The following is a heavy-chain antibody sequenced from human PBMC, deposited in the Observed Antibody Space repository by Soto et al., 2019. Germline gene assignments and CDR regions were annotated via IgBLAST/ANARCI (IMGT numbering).Heavy chain of an antibody. CDR2: ISSSGSTI. D-gene: IGHD6-6*01. J-gene: IGHJ6*02. CDR1: GFTFSDYY. Sequence: PGGSLRLSCAASGFTFSDYYMSWIRQAPGKGLEWVSYISSSGSTIYYADSVKGRFTISRDNAKNSLYLQMNSLRAEDTAVYYCASSLSIAARPAHYYYYGMDVWGQGTTVTVSS. V-gene: IGHV3-11*01. CDR3: ASSLSIAARPAHYYYYGMDV.